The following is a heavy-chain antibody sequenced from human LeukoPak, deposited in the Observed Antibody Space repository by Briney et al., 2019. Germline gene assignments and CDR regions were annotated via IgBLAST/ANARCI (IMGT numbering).Heavy chain of an antibody. CDR1: GFNFDRLA. Sequence: PGGSLRLSCSASGFNFDRLAMHWFRRAPGKGLEYFSPINNVATTTHYADSVRDRFTISRDNVKHMLFLQMTGLRVEDTATYYCVKDLAYYYSGELYFDSWGQGTQVTVSS. CDR2: INNVATTT. D-gene: IGHD5-12*01. CDR3: VKDLAYYYSGELYFDS. V-gene: IGHV3-64D*06. J-gene: IGHJ4*02.